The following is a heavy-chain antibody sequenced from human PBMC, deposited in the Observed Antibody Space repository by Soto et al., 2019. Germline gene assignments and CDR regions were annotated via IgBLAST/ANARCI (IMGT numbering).Heavy chain of an antibody. CDR2: ISYDGSNK. CDR3: AKDGITVAGTGSYYYYMDV. V-gene: IGHV3-30*18. Sequence: PGGSLRRSCAASGFTFCSYGMHWVRQAPGKGLEWVAVISYDGSNKYYADSVKGRFTISRDNSKNTLYLQMNSLRAEDTAVYYCAKDGITVAGTGSYYYYMDVWGKGTTVTVSS. D-gene: IGHD6-19*01. J-gene: IGHJ6*03. CDR1: GFTFCSYG.